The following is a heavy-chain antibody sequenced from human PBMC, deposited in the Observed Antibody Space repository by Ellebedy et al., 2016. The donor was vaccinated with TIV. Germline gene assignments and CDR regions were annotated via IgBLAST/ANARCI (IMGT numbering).Heavy chain of an antibody. CDR1: GASFSSRSYY. Sequence: MPSETLSLTCTVSGASFSSRSYYWGWIRQHPGKGLEWIGYIYYTGSTYYNPSLKSRLIISVDTSKNQFSLKLTSVTAADTAVYYCARGRWLQPYFDYWGQGTPVTVSS. J-gene: IGHJ4*02. CDR2: IYYTGST. V-gene: IGHV4-31*03. CDR3: ARGRWLQPYFDY. D-gene: IGHD5-24*01.